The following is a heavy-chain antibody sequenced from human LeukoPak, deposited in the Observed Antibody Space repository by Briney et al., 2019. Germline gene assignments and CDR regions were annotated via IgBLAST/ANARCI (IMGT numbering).Heavy chain of an antibody. J-gene: IGHJ4*02. D-gene: IGHD4/OR15-4a*01. CDR3: ARGVANHYFDY. V-gene: IGHV3-21*01. Sequence: GGSLRLSCAASGFSFSDYSLSWVRQAPGKGLEWVSFISSRGTHIYYADSVKGRFTISRDNAKASLDLQLNSLTAEDTAVYFCARGVANHYFDYWGQGTLVTVSS. CDR1: GFSFSDYS. CDR2: ISSRGTHI.